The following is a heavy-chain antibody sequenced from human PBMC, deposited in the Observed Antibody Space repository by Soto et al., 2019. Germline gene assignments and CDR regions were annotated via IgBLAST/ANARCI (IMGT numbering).Heavy chain of an antibody. CDR2: IYYNGNT. Sequence: LVTMCVTSTVAGGAIISGSYYWSLIRKPPGKGLEWIGFIYYNGNTNHNPSLKSRVTISVDTSKNQVSLKLSSVTAADTAVYYCARDQGIAVAVFDYWGQGTLVTVSS. J-gene: IGHJ4*02. CDR3: ARDQGIAVAVFDY. V-gene: IGHV4-61*01. D-gene: IGHD6-19*01. CDR1: GGAIISGSYY.